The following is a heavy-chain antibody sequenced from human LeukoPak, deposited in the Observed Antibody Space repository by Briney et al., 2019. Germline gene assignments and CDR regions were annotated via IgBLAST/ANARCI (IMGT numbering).Heavy chain of an antibody. Sequence: PSETLSLTCTVSGASIGDYYWNWIRQPAGKGLEWIGRIYISGSTNYNPSLRSRVTMSIDTSKNQFSLKLTSMTAADSAVCYCVRDPTGLLRPTNWFDPWGQGTLVTVSS. D-gene: IGHD3-22*01. CDR1: GASIGDYY. CDR2: IYISGST. V-gene: IGHV4-4*07. CDR3: VRDPTGLLRPTNWFDP. J-gene: IGHJ5*02.